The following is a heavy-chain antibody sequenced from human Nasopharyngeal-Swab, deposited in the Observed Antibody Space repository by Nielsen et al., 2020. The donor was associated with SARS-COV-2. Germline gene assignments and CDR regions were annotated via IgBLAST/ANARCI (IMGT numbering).Heavy chain of an antibody. CDR1: GGTFSSYC. CDR3: ARGGWLRRDYYYVYYYMDV. Sequence: SVKVSCKTSGGTFSSYCISWVRQAPGEGLEWMGGIIPVLPITRYAPKFRDRVTITADTSTSTAYMELSSLRSEDTATYYCARGGWLRRDYYYVYYYMDVWGKGTTVTVSS. J-gene: IGHJ6*03. V-gene: IGHV1-69*10. D-gene: IGHD5-24*01. CDR2: IIPVLPIT.